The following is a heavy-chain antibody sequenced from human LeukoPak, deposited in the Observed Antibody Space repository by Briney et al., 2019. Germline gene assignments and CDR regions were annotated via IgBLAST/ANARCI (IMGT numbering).Heavy chain of an antibody. CDR2: IYYSGST. Sequence: SEPLSLTCTVSGGSISSSSYYWGWIRQPPGKGLEWIGSIYYSGSTYYNPSLKSRVTISVDTSKNQFSLKLSSVTAADTAVYYCARQTYYDILTGSEFDYWGQGTLVTVSS. J-gene: IGHJ4*02. CDR1: GGSISSSSYY. D-gene: IGHD3-9*01. CDR3: ARQTYYDILTGSEFDY. V-gene: IGHV4-39*01.